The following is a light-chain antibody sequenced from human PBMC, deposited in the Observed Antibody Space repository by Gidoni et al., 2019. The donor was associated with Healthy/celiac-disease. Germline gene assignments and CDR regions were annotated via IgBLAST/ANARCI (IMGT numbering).Light chain of an antibody. CDR3: QQYGSSP. Sequence: EIVLTQSPSTLSLSPGERATLTCRASQSVSSSYLAWYQQQPGQAPRLLIYGASSRATGIPDRFSGSGSGTDFTLTTSRLEPEDFAVYYCQQYGSSPFGGGTKVEIK. V-gene: IGKV3-20*01. CDR1: QSVSSSY. J-gene: IGKJ4*02. CDR2: GAS.